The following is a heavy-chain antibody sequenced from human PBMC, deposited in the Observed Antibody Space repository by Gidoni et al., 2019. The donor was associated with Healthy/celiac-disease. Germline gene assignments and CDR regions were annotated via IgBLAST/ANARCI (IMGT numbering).Heavy chain of an antibody. CDR2: INHSGST. CDR3: ATPAALDFWSGYDY. V-gene: IGHV4-34*01. Sequence: QVQLQQWGAGLLKPSETLSLTCAVYGGSFSGYYWSWIRQPPGKGLEWIGEINHSGSTNYNPSLKSRVTISVDTSKNQFSLKLSSVTAADTAVYYCATPAALDFWSGYDYWGQGTLVTVSS. J-gene: IGHJ4*02. D-gene: IGHD3-3*01. CDR1: GGSFSGYY.